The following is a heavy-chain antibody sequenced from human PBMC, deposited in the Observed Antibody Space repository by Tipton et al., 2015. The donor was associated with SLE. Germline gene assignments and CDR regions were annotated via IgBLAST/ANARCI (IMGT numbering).Heavy chain of an antibody. CDR1: GGSISSYY. Sequence: TLSLTCTVSGGSISSYYWSWIRQPPGKGLEWIGYIYYSGSTNYNPSLKSRVTISVDTSKNQFSLKLSPVTAADTAVYYCARLGITMAQGVRHWYFDLWGRGPLVTVSS. J-gene: IGHJ2*01. CDR3: ARLGITMAQGVRHWYFDL. D-gene: IGHD3-10*01. V-gene: IGHV4-59*01. CDR2: IYYSGST.